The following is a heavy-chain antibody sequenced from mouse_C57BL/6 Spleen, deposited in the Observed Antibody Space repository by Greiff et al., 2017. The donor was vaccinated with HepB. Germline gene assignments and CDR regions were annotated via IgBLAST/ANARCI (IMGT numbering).Heavy chain of an antibody. D-gene: IGHD2-3*01. Sequence: VKLMESGAELVKPGASVKISCKASGYAFSSYWMNWVKQRPGKGLEWIGQIYPGDGDTNYNGKFKGKATLTADKSSSTAYMQLSSLTSEDSAVYFCARRRVTGYFDYWGQGTTLTVSS. V-gene: IGHV1-80*01. CDR3: ARRRVTGYFDY. CDR2: IYPGDGDT. CDR1: GYAFSSYW. J-gene: IGHJ2*01.